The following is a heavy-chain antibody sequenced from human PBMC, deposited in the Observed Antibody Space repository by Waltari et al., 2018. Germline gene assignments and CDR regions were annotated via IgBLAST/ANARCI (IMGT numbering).Heavy chain of an antibody. CDR3: AKRAYDSSGPLDY. D-gene: IGHD3-22*01. CDR2: FDPGEGET. V-gene: IGHV1-24*01. Sequence: QVQRVQSGAEVKKPGASVKAPCKVPGYTFTELSMHWVRQAPGKGLEWMGGFDPGEGETIYAQKFQGRFTISRDNAKNSLYLQMNSLRAEDTALYYCAKRAYDSSGPLDYWGQGTLVTVSS. CDR1: GYTFTELS. J-gene: IGHJ4*02.